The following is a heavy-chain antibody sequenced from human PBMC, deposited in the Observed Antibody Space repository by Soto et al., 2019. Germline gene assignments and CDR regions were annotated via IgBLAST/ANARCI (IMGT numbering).Heavy chain of an antibody. V-gene: IGHV3-21*01. J-gene: IGHJ4*02. CDR2: ISSSSSYI. D-gene: IGHD2-2*01. CDR3: ARDLGRYAVDY. Sequence: GGSLRLSCAASGFTFSSYSMNWVRQAPGKGLEWVSGISSSSSYIYYADSVKGRFTISRDNAKNSLYLQMNSLRAEDTAVYYCARDLGRYAVDYWGQGTLVTVSS. CDR1: GFTFSSYS.